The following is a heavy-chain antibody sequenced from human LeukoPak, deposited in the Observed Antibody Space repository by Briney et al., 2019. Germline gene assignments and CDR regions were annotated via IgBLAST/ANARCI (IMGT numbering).Heavy chain of an antibody. V-gene: IGHV4-30-4*01. CDR2: IYYSGST. CDR3: AGLTYYYGSGNDY. J-gene: IGHJ4*02. Sequence: SETLSHTCTVSGGSISSGDYYWSWIRQPPGKGLEWIGYIYYSGSTYYNPSLESRVTISVDTSKNQFSLKLSSVTAADTAVYYCAGLTYYYGSGNDYWGQGTLVTVSS. CDR1: GGSISSGDYY. D-gene: IGHD3-10*01.